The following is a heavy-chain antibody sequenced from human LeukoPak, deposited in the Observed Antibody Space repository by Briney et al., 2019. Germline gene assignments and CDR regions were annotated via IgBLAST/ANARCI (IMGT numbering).Heavy chain of an antibody. J-gene: IGHJ6*03. Sequence: ASVKVSCKASGGTFSSYAISWVRQAPGQGLEWMGGIIPIFGTANYAQKFQGRVTITTDESTSTAYMELSSLRSEDTAVYYCARGRYDILTGYFVIYYYMDVWGKGTTVTVSS. CDR3: ARGRYDILTGYFVIYYYMDV. D-gene: IGHD3-9*01. CDR1: GGTFSSYA. V-gene: IGHV1-69*05. CDR2: IIPIFGTA.